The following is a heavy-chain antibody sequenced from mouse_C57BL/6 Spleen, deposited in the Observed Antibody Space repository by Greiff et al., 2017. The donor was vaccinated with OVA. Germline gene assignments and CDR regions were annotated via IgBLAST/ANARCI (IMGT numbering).Heavy chain of an antibody. V-gene: IGHV1-69*01. CDR3: ARGGTNGSTYFGY. J-gene: IGHJ2*01. CDR2: IDPSDSYT. Sequence: QVQLQQPGAELVMPGASVKLSCKASGYTFTSYWMHWVKQRPGQGLEWIGEIDPSDSYTNYNQKFKGKSTLTVDKSSSTAYMQLSSLTSEDSAVYYCARGGTNGSTYFGYWGQGTTLTVSS. D-gene: IGHD1-1*01. CDR1: GYTFTSYW.